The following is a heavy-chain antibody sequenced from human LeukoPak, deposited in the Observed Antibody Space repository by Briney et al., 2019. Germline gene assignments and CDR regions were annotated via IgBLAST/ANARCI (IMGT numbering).Heavy chain of an antibody. CDR1: GGSISSDY. CDR3: AIFGYHNGGYYFDY. D-gene: IGHD3-22*01. Sequence: SETLSLTCTVSGGSISSDYWSWIWQPPPQGQELIGHIHYSGSTTYNASLTSRITISVDTSKCQFSLRLSSVSAADTAVYYCAIFGYHNGGYYFDYWGQGTLVTVSS. CDR2: IHYSGST. V-gene: IGHV4-59*08. J-gene: IGHJ4*02.